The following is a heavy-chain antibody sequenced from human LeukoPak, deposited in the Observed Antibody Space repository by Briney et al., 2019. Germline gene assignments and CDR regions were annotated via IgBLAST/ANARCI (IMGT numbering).Heavy chain of an antibody. Sequence: GGSLRLSCAASGFTFSSYGMHWVHQAPGKGLEWVAVIWYDGSNKYYADSVKGRFTISRDNSKNTLYLQMNSLRAEDTAVYYCARERIQLWRTGDYWGQGTLVTVSS. D-gene: IGHD5-18*01. CDR2: IWYDGSNK. CDR1: GFTFSSYG. CDR3: ARERIQLWRTGDY. V-gene: IGHV3-33*01. J-gene: IGHJ4*02.